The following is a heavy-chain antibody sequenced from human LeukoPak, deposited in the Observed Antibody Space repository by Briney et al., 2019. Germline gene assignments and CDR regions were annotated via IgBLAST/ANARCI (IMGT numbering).Heavy chain of an antibody. D-gene: IGHD4-17*01. CDR1: GHSFTNHW. CDR3: ARTSTTVNLESFDY. Sequence: GESLKISCEASGHSFTNHWIGWVRQMPGKGLEWMGIIYPGDSDTRCSPSFQGQVTISADKSISTAYLQWSSLKASDTAMYYCARTSTTVNLESFDYWGQGTLVTVSS. V-gene: IGHV5-51*01. J-gene: IGHJ4*02. CDR2: IYPGDSDT.